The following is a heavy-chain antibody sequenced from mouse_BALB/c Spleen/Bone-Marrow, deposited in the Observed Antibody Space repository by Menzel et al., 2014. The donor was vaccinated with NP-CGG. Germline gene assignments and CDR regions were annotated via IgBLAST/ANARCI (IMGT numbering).Heavy chain of an antibody. J-gene: IGHJ4*01. Sequence: DVKLVESGGGLVQPGGSLKLSCAASGFPFSSYGMSWVRQTPDKRLELVATINSNGGSTYYPDSVKGRFTISRDNAKNTLYLQMSSLESEDSAMFYCARDRTYYYGMDYWGQGTSVTVSS. V-gene: IGHV5-6-3*01. CDR2: INSNGGST. CDR1: GFPFSSYG. CDR3: ARDRTYYYGMDY.